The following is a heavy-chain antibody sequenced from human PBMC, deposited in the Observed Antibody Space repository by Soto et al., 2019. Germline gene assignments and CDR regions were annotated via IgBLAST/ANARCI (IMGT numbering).Heavy chain of an antibody. CDR1: GGTFSSYA. CDR3: ARQDIVVVVAANHYYYYYGMDV. Sequence: QVQLVQSGAEVKKPGSSVKVSCKASGGTFSSYAISWVRQAPGQGLEWMGGIIATFGTANYAQKFQGRVTITADESTSTAYMELSSLRSEDTAVYYCARQDIVVVVAANHYYYYYGMDVWGQGTTVTVSS. J-gene: IGHJ6*02. D-gene: IGHD2-15*01. V-gene: IGHV1-69*01. CDR2: IIATFGTA.